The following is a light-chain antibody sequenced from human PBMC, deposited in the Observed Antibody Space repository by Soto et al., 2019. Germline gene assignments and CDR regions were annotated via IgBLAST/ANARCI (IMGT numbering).Light chain of an antibody. CDR3: QQYGSSPCT. CDR1: QSVSSGF. V-gene: IGKV3-20*01. CDR2: GAS. J-gene: IGKJ1*01. Sequence: EIVLTQSPGTLSLSPGERDTLSCRASQSVSSGFLAWYQQKLGQAPRLLIYGASSRAASIPDRLSGSGSGTDFTVTINRLAPEDFAVYDWQQYGSSPCTCSQRTKVEIK.